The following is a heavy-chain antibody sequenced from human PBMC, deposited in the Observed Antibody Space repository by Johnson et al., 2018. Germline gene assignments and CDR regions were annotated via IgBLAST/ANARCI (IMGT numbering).Heavy chain of an antibody. Sequence: VQLVESGGGLVQPGGSLRLSCAASGFTFSSYAMSWVRQAPGKGLEWVSAISGSGGSTYYADSVKGRFTISRDHAKITLYLQMNSLRAEDTAVYYCAKVLYYYDSHDAFDIWGQGTMVTVSS. D-gene: IGHD3-22*01. V-gene: IGHV3-23*04. CDR1: GFTFSSYA. J-gene: IGHJ3*02. CDR3: AKVLYYYDSHDAFDI. CDR2: ISGSGGST.